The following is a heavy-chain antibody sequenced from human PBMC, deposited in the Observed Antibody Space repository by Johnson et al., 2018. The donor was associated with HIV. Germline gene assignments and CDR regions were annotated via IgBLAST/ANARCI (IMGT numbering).Heavy chain of an antibody. Sequence: VQLVESGGGLVQPGGSLRLSCAASGFIFTNYAMSWVRQAPGKGLEWVSGISGSEKYYADSVKGRFTISRDNPKNTLYLQMNSLRAEDTAVYYCAKELRLHRAFDIWGQGTMVTVSS. CDR1: GFIFTNYA. V-gene: IGHV3-23*04. J-gene: IGHJ3*02. CDR2: ISGSEK. D-gene: IGHD5-24*01. CDR3: AKELRLHRAFDI.